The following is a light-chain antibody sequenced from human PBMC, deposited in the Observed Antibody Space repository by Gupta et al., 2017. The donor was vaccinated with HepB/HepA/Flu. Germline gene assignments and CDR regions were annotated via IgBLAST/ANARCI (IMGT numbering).Light chain of an antibody. V-gene: IGKV2-30*01. CDR2: KLS. CDR1: QSLVSTDGNTY. J-gene: IGKJ1*01. CDR3: EQGIYWPLT. Sequence: DVVLTQSPLSLPVTLGQPASISCRSSQSLVSTDGNTYLSWFQQRPGHSPRRLIYKLSNRDSGVPDRFSGSGYATDFTLKISSVAVEDIGVYYCEQGIYWPLTFGQGTKVDIK.